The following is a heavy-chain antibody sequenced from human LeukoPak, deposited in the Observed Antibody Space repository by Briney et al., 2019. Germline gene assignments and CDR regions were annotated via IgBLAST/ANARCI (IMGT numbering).Heavy chain of an antibody. CDR1: GFTFSIHW. CDR2: IKPDGNDK. J-gene: IGHJ4*02. V-gene: IGHV3-7*03. CDR3: TTSDCEY. Sequence: SGGSLRLSCVASGFTFSIHWMTWVRQAPGKGLEWVATIKPDGNDKFFVDSVKGRFTISRDNAKTSLFLQMNSLRAEDTARYNCTTSDCEYWGQGALVTVSS.